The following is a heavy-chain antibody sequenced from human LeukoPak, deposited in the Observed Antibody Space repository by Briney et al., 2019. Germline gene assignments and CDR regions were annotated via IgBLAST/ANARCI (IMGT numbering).Heavy chain of an antibody. Sequence: GESLKISCKGSGYSFASHWIGWVRQRPGKSLEWMGIIYAGDSDTRYSPSFQGQVTISADKSISTAYLQWSSLKASDTAMYYCARHPSYSSGWPLDYWGQGTLVTVSS. CDR3: ARHPSYSSGWPLDY. D-gene: IGHD6-19*01. CDR1: GYSFASHW. V-gene: IGHV5-51*01. CDR2: IYAGDSDT. J-gene: IGHJ4*02.